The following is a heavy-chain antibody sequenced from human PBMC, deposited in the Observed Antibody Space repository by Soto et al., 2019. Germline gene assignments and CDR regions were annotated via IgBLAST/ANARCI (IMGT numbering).Heavy chain of an antibody. CDR1: GFTFNTYI. CDR3: TRGGRVAKYNWFDP. V-gene: IGHV3-21*06. CDR2: ISSNSTYV. D-gene: IGHD5-12*01. J-gene: IGHJ5*02. Sequence: PGGSLRLSCAASGFTFNTYIMNWVRQAPGKGLEWVSSISSNSTYVYYADSLKGRFIISRDNARNSLYLRMNSLRAEDTAVYYCTRGGRVAKYNWFDPWGQGTLVTVSS.